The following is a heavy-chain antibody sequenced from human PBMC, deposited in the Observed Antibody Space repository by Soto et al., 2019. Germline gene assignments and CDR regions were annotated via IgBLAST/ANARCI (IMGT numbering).Heavy chain of an antibody. CDR3: AKDLTRQLAYWLDP. D-gene: IGHD6-6*01. J-gene: IGHJ5*02. V-gene: IGHV1-2*02. CDR2: INAHSGGT. CDR1: GFSFTGYY. Sequence: ASVKVSCKASGFSFTGYYIHWLRQAPGQGLEWMGWINAHSGGTDYAQKFQGRVTLTRDTSIATAYLTLTSLTSDDTALYYCAKDLTRQLAYWLDPWGQGTQVTVSS.